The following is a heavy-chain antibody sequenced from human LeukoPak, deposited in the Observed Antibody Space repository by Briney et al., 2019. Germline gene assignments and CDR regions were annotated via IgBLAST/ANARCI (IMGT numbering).Heavy chain of an antibody. CDR2: INHSGST. D-gene: IGHD3-22*01. J-gene: IGHJ4*02. V-gene: IGHV4-34*01. Sequence: SETLSLTCAVYGGSFSGYYWSWIRQPPGEGLEWIGEINHSGSTKYNPSLKSRVTISVDTSKNQFSLKLSSVTAADTAVYYCARVGYYYDSSGSEFDYWGQGTLVTVSS. CDR3: ARVGYYYDSSGSEFDY. CDR1: GGSFSGYY.